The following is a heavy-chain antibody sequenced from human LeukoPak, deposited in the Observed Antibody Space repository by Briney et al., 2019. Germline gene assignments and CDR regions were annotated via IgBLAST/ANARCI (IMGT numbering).Heavy chain of an antibody. J-gene: IGHJ5*02. CDR1: GYTLTELS. Sequence: GASVKVSCKVSGYTLTELSMHWVRQAPGKGLEWMGGFDPEDGETIYAQKFQGRVTMTEDTSTDTAYMELSSLRSEDTAVYYCATVMRRYCSSTSCSKGWFDPWGQGTLVTVSS. CDR2: FDPEDGET. D-gene: IGHD2-2*01. V-gene: IGHV1-24*01. CDR3: ATVMRRYCSSTSCSKGWFDP.